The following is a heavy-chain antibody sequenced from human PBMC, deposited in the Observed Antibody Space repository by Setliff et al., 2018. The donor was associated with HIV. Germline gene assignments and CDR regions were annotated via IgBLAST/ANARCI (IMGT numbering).Heavy chain of an antibody. Sequence: ASVKVSCKAFGYTFTTYSLHWVRQAPGQSLEWMGWINVGKGDTKYSQEFQGRITITTHTSANTGYMELSSLRSDDTAVYFCARGALLAVFDFDHWGHGTLVTAPQ. V-gene: IGHV1-3*01. D-gene: IGHD3-10*01. J-gene: IGHJ4*01. CDR3: ARGALLAVFDFDH. CDR1: GYTFTTYS. CDR2: INVGKGDT.